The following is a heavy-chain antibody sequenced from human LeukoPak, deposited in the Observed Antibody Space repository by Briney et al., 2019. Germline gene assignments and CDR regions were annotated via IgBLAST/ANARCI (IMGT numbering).Heavy chain of an antibody. CDR2: IYTSGST. CDR1: GVSLSSYY. V-gene: IGHV4-4*07. J-gene: IGHJ6*02. D-gene: IGHD3-9*01. Sequence: SETPSLTCTVSGVSLSSYYWSWIRQPAGKGLEWIGRIYTSGSTNYNPSLKSRVTMSVDTSKNQFCLKLSSVTAADTGVYYCAGVFDGMDVWGQGTTVTVSS. CDR3: AGVFDGMDV.